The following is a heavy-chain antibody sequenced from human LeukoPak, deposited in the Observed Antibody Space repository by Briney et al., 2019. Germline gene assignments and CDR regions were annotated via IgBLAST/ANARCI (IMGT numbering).Heavy chain of an antibody. V-gene: IGHV2-70*01. J-gene: IGHJ5*02. CDR1: GFSLTTSGMC. CDR3: ARTSPYGDSGGGGWLDP. Sequence: SGPALVKPPQTLTLTCTFSGFSLTTSGMCVTWISQPPGKALEWLALIDWVDDKYYSTSLKTRLTISTDTSKNQVVLTMTNIDPVDTATYYCARTSPYGDSGGGGWLDPWGQGILLTVSS. CDR2: IDWVDDK. D-gene: IGHD4-17*01.